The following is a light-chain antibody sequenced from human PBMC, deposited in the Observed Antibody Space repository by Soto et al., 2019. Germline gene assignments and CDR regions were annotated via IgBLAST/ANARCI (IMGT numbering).Light chain of an antibody. Sequence: QSVLTQPPSASGTPGQRVTISCSGSSSNIGSNTVNWYQQLPGTAPKLLIYSNNQRPSGVPDRFSGSKSGTSASLAISGLQSEDEADYYCASWDDSLKGSNGVFGGGTKVTVL. CDR2: SNN. CDR1: SSNIGSNT. CDR3: ASWDDSLKGSNGV. V-gene: IGLV1-44*01. J-gene: IGLJ3*02.